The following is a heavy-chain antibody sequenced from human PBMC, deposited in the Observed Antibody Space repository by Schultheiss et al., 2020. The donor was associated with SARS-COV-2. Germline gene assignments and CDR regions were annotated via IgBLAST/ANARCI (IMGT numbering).Heavy chain of an antibody. J-gene: IGHJ4*02. Sequence: SETLSLTCTVSGGSISSYYWSWIRQPPGKGLEWIGYIYYSGSTYYNPSLKSRVTISVDTSKNQFSLNLISVSAADTAVYYCARSPPALNFGDYYFDHWGQGAVVTVSS. CDR2: IYYSGST. D-gene: IGHD4-17*01. CDR1: GGSISSYY. CDR3: ARSPPALNFGDYYFDH. V-gene: IGHV4-59*01.